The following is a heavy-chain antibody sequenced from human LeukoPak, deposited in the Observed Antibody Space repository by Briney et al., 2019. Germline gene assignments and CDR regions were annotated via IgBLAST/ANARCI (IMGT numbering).Heavy chain of an antibody. J-gene: IGHJ5*02. Sequence: PSETLSLTCTVSGGSVTSGSYYWSWIRQPAGKGLEWIGRIYTSGSTNYNPSLKSRVTISVDTSKNQFSLKLSSVTAADTTVYYCARSWDIGFDPWGQGTLVTVSS. D-gene: IGHD2-15*01. CDR1: GGSVTSGSYY. CDR3: ARSWDIGFDP. CDR2: IYTSGST. V-gene: IGHV4-61*02.